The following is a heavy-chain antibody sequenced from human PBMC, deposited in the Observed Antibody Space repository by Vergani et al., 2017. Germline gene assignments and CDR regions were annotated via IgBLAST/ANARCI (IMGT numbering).Heavy chain of an antibody. Sequence: VQLVESGGGLVKPGGSLRLSCAASGFTFSSYSMNWVRQAPGKGLEWVAVISYDGSNKYYADSVKGRFTISRDNSKNTLYLQMNSLRAEDTAVYYCARGCYDIWTVYYMEHLNNIDYWGQGTLVTVSS. CDR2: ISYDGSNK. CDR3: ARGCYDIWTVYYMEHLNNIDY. V-gene: IGHV3-30*03. D-gene: IGHD3-9*01. CDR1: GFTFSSYS. J-gene: IGHJ4*02.